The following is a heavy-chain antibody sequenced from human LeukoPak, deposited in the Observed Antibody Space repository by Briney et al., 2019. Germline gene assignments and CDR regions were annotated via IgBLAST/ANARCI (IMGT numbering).Heavy chain of an antibody. J-gene: IGHJ6*02. CDR2: ISSSGGTI. V-gene: IGHV3-11*01. CDR3: ARGGSWFGELKGRYYYDGMDG. CDR1: GFTFSDYN. Sequence: PGGSLRLSCAASGFTFSDYNMSWIRQAPGKGLEWVSYISSSGGTIYYADSVKGRFTISRDNAKNSLYLQMNSLRAEDTAVYYWARGGSWFGELKGRYYYDGMDGWGQGTTVTVSS. D-gene: IGHD3-10*01.